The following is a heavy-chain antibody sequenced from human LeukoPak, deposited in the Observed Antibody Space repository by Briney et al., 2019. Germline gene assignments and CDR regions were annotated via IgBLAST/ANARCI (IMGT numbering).Heavy chain of an antibody. J-gene: IGHJ6*02. CDR2: ISYDGSNK. D-gene: IGHD6-19*01. CDR3: ARASERRRIAVAGPSDYYYYGMDV. Sequence: PGGSLRLSCAASGFTFSSYAMHWVRQAPGKGLEWVAVISYDGSNKYYADSVEGRFTISRDNSKNTLYLQMNSLRAEDTAVYYCARASERRRIAVAGPSDYYYYGMDVWGQGTTVTVSS. V-gene: IGHV3-30-3*01. CDR1: GFTFSSYA.